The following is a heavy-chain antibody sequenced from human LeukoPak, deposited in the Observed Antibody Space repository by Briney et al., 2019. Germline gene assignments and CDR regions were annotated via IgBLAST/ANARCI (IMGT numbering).Heavy chain of an antibody. CDR3: ARYYIAVAAYYFDY. V-gene: IGHV4-38-2*01. CDR2: IYHSGST. CDR1: GYSISSGYY. Sequence: PSETLSLTCAVSGYSISSGYYWGWIRPPPGKGLEWIGSIYHSGSTYYNPSLKSRVTISVDTSKNQFSLKLSSVTAADTAVYYCARYYIAVAAYYFDYWGQGTLVTVSS. D-gene: IGHD6-19*01. J-gene: IGHJ4*02.